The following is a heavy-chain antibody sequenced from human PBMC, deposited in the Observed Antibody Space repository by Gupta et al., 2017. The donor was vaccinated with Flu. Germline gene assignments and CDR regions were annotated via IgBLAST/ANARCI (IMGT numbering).Heavy chain of an antibody. V-gene: IGHV3-23*01. CDR3: AKSENYYDGMDV. J-gene: IGHJ6*02. Sequence: EVQLLESGGGLVQPGGSLRLSCAASGFTFSSYAMSWVRQAPGKGLEWVSAISGSGGSTYYADSVKGRVTISRDNSKNTLYLQMNSLRAEDTAVYYYAKSENYYDGMDVGGQGTTVTVSS. CDR2: ISGSGGST. CDR1: GFTFSSYA.